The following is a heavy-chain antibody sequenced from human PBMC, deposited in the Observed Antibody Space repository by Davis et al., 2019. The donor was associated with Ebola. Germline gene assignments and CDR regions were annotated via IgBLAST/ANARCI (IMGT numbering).Heavy chain of an antibody. Sequence: GESLKISCAASGVTFSSHWMHWVRQAPGKGLVWVSRINSDGSRTSYADSVKGRFTISRDNSKNTVYLQMNSLRTDDTAVYYCARDPSGELLFDYWGQGTLVTVSS. CDR3: ARDPSGELLFDY. CDR2: INSDGSRT. V-gene: IGHV3-74*01. J-gene: IGHJ4*02. D-gene: IGHD1-7*01. CDR1: GVTFSSHW.